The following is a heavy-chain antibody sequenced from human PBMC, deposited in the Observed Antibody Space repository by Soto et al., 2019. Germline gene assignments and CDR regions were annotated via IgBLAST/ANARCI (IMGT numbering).Heavy chain of an antibody. J-gene: IGHJ6*02. Sequence: QVQLVQSGTEVKKSGSSVKVSCTASGGSFSSYAISWVRQAPGQGLEWMGGIIPMFGTAIYAQRFQGRVTITADKSSNTAYVELTNLTSADTALYFCARCPTVEAGGNFYYYGMDVWGPGTTVTVSS. CDR1: GGSFSSYA. CDR2: IIPMFGTA. CDR3: ARCPTVEAGGNFYYYGMDV. V-gene: IGHV1-69*06. D-gene: IGHD1-1*01.